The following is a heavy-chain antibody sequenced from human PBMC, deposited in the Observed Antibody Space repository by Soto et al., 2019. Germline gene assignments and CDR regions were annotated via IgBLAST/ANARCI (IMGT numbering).Heavy chain of an antibody. J-gene: IGHJ4*02. CDR2: IYYRGST. Sequence: PXEALSLTCTAAGCSSSSYYRSWIRQPPGKGLEWIGDIYYRGSTKYNPSLKSRVTKSVDTSKNQFPLQLSSVTAADTAVYYSARVERATSHFAYWLQGTVVPVS. CDR3: ARVERATSHFAY. D-gene: IGHD5-12*01. V-gene: IGHV4-59*01. CDR1: GCSSSSYY.